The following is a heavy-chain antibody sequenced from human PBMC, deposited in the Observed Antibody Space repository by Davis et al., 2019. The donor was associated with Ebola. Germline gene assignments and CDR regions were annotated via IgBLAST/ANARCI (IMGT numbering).Heavy chain of an antibody. CDR3: ARAQDYGDYGGGFDF. CDR1: GFTVSSNY. D-gene: IGHD4-17*01. J-gene: IGHJ4*02. Sequence: GESLKISCAASGFTVSSNYMSWVRQAPGKGLEWVSVIYSGGSTYYADSVKGRFTISRDNAKNTLYLQMNSLRAEDTAVYYCARAQDYGDYGGGFDFWGRGTLVTVSS. V-gene: IGHV3-66*01. CDR2: IYSGGST.